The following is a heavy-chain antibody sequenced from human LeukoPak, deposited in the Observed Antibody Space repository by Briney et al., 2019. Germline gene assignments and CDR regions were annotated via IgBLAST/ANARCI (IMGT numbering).Heavy chain of an antibody. CDR2: VYYSGST. J-gene: IGHJ4*02. D-gene: IGHD4-23*01. Sequence: SETLSLTCTVSGGSISTYYWSWIRQPPGKGLEWIGYVYYSGSTDYNPSLESRVTISVDTSKSQFSLNLSSMTAADTAVYYCARDYGGNSYLDYWGQGSLVTVSS. V-gene: IGHV4-59*01. CDR3: ARDYGGNSYLDY. CDR1: GGSISTYY.